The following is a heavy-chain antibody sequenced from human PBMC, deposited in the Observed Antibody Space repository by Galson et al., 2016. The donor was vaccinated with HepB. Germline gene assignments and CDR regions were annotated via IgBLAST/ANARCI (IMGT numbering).Heavy chain of an antibody. J-gene: IGHJ6*02. Sequence: SLRLSCAASGFTFSSYGMHWVRQAPGKGLEWVAVIWYDGSNKYYADSVKGRFTISRDNSKNTVYLQMNSLRAEDTAVYYCARDLITSLPLTGYYGMDVWGQGTTVTVS. CDR3: ARDLITSLPLTGYYGMDV. CDR1: GFTFSSYG. V-gene: IGHV3-33*01. D-gene: IGHD2-8*02. CDR2: IWYDGSNK.